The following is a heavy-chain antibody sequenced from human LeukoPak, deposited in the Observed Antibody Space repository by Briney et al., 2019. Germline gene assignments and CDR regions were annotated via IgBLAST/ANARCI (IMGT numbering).Heavy chain of an antibody. V-gene: IGHV4-34*01. CDR1: GFTFRDYY. Sequence: GSLRLSCAASGFTFRDYYMTWIRQAPGKGLEWIGEINHSGSTNYNPSLKSRVTISVDTSKNQFSLKLSSVTAADTAVYYCAREYRTNWFDPWGQGTLVTVSS. D-gene: IGHD2-2*01. CDR2: INHSGST. CDR3: AREYRTNWFDP. J-gene: IGHJ5*02.